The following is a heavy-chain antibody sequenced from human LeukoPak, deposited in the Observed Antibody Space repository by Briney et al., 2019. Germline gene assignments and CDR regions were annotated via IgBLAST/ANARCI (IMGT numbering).Heavy chain of an antibody. CDR1: GFTFSDYY. J-gene: IGHJ6*03. V-gene: IGHV3-11*04. CDR3: ARGSAGYYYYMDV. CDR2: ITSSGNTI. Sequence: GGSLRLSCAASGFTFSDYYMSWIRQAPGKGLEWISYITSSGNTIYYADSVKGRFTISRDNAENSLYLQMNSLRAEDTAFYYCARGSAGYYYYMDVWGKGTTVTISS.